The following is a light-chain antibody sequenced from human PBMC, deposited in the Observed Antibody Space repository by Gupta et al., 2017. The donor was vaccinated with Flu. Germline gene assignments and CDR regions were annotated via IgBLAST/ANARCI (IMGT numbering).Light chain of an antibody. CDR1: RSDVGRSDS. Sequence: QSALTQPASVSGSPGQSITISCTGTRSDVGRSDSVSWYRQDPGKAPKLVIYDVGSRPSGVSSRFSGSKSGNTASLTISGLQAEDETDYYCSSYTSSTTFYVFGSGTKVTVL. V-gene: IGLV2-14*01. CDR3: SSYTSSTTFYV. CDR2: DVG. J-gene: IGLJ1*01.